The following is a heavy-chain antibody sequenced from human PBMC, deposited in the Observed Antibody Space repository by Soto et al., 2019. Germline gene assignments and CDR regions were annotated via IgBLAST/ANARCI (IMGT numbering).Heavy chain of an antibody. Sequence: EVQLLESGGGLARPGGALRLCCTASGFTFSSYAMTWVRQAPGKGLAWVSGISGSGGTTHYTDAVKGRFTVSRDNSNNTVCLQMNSLRVEDTAVYYCARTQSIVMFPVPVGIVNRPKPTGFDYWGQGTLVTVST. CDR1: GFTFSSYA. V-gene: IGHV3-23*01. J-gene: IGHJ4*02. D-gene: IGHD3-16*01. CDR2: ISGSGGTT. CDR3: ARTQSIVMFPVPVGIVNRPKPTGFDY.